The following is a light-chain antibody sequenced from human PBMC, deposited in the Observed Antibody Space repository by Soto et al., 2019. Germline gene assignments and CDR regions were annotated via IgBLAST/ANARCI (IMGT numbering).Light chain of an antibody. CDR1: SRDIGGYNY. Sequence: QSALTHTASVSGSPGQSITISCTGTSRDIGGYNYVSWYQHHPGKAPKLMIYDVSNRPSGVSNRFSGSKSGNTASLTISGLLPEDEADYYCSSYTTSNTRQIVFGTGTKVTVL. CDR3: SSYTTSNTRQIV. CDR2: DVS. J-gene: IGLJ1*01. V-gene: IGLV2-14*03.